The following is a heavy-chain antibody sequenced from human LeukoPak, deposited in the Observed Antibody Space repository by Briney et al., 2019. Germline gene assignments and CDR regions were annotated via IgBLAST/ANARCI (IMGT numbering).Heavy chain of an antibody. CDR2: IIPILGIA. CDR3: SCSGYSYGFDY. J-gene: IGHJ4*02. V-gene: IGHV1-69*04. Sequence: GASVKVSCKASGGTFSSYAISWVRQAPGQGLEWMGRIIPILGIANYAQKFQGRVTITADKSTSTAYMELSSLRSEDTAVYYCSCSGYSYGFDYWGQGTLVTVSS. D-gene: IGHD5-18*01. CDR1: GGTFSSYA.